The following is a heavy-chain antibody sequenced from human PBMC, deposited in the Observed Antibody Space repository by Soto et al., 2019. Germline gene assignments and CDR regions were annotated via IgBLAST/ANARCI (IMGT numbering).Heavy chain of an antibody. CDR3: AKTRGQLVPNYFDY. V-gene: IGHV3-53*01. D-gene: IGHD6-6*01. J-gene: IGHJ4*02. CDR2: LYIADGT. Sequence: DVQVVESGGGLIQPGGSLRLSCAASGFTVNGKKYMTWVRQAPGKGLEWVSALYIADGTFYADSVKGRFSVSIDTSKNTVFLQMNSLRAEDTAVYYCAKTRGQLVPNYFDYWGQGTLVTVSS. CDR1: GFTVNGKKY.